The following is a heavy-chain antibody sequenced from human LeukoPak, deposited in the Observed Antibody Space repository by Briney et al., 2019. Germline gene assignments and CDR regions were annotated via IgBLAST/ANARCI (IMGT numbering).Heavy chain of an antibody. CDR3: AGSGYYGSGSYLRLDY. J-gene: IGHJ4*02. CDR2: IYYSGGT. CDR1: GGSISSYY. Sequence: SETLSLTCTVSGGSISSYYWSWIRQPPGKGLEWIGYIYYSGGTNYNPSLKSRVTISVDTSKNQFSLKLSSVTAADTAVYYCAGSGYYGSGSYLRLDYWGQGTLVTVSS. D-gene: IGHD3-10*01. V-gene: IGHV4-59*01.